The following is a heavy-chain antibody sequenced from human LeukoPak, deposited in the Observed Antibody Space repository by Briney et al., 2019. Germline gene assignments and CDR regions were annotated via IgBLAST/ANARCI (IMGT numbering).Heavy chain of an antibody. CDR3: ARTSVVVTEYYFDY. J-gene: IGHJ4*02. Sequence: ASVKVSCKASGYTFTCYGISWVRQAPGQGLEWMGWISAYNGNTNYAQKLQGRVTMTTDTSTSTAYMELRSPRSDDTAVYYCARTSVVVTEYYFDYWGQGTLVTVSS. CDR2: ISAYNGNT. D-gene: IGHD2-21*02. V-gene: IGHV1-18*01. CDR1: GYTFTCYG.